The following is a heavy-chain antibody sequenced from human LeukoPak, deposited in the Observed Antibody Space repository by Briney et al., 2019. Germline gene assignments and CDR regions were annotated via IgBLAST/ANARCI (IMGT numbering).Heavy chain of an antibody. V-gene: IGHV4-59*01. CDR1: GGSISSYY. J-gene: IGHJ5*02. CDR2: IYYSGST. CDR3: ARTGRGTWWFDP. D-gene: IGHD1-7*01. Sequence: PSETLSLTCTVSGGSISSYYWSWIRRPPGKGLEWIGYIYYSGSTNYNPSLKSRVTISVDTSKNQFSLKLSSVTAADTAVYYCARTGRGTWWFDPWGQGTLVTVSS.